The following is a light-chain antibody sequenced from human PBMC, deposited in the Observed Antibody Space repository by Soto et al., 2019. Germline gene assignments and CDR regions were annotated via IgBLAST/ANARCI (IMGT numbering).Light chain of an antibody. Sequence: SVLTQPASVSGSPGQSITISCTGTSSDVGGYNYVSWYQQHPGKAPKLMIYEVSNRPSGVSNRFSGSKSGNTASLTISGLQAEDEADYYCSSYTSSSNLAFGGGTKVTVL. J-gene: IGLJ2*01. CDR3: SSYTSSSNLA. CDR2: EVS. CDR1: SSDVGGYNY. V-gene: IGLV2-14*01.